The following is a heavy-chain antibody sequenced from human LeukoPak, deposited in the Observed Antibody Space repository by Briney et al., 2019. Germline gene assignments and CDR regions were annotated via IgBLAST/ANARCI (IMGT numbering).Heavy chain of an antibody. Sequence: GGSLRLSCAASGFTFSSYAMHWVRQAPGKGLEWVAVISYDGSNKYYADSVKGRFTISRGNSKNTLYLQMNSLRAEDTAVYYCARAPAYRSSYYFDYWGQGTLVTVSS. CDR3: ARAPAYRSSYYFDY. CDR2: ISYDGSNK. D-gene: IGHD1-1*01. V-gene: IGHV3-30-3*01. CDR1: GFTFSSYA. J-gene: IGHJ4*02.